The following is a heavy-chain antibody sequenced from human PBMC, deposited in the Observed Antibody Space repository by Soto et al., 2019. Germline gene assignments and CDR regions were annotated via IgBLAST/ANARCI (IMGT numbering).Heavy chain of an antibody. D-gene: IGHD2-2*01. V-gene: IGHV3-23*01. CDR2: ISGSGGST. J-gene: IGHJ6*02. CDR1: GFTFSSYA. Sequence: PGGSLRLSCAASGFTFSSYAMSWVRQAPGKGLEWVSAISGSGGSTYYADSVKGRFTISRDNSKNTLYLQMNSLRAEDTAVYYCAKFTLPLPRYCSSTSCPTYYYYYGMDVWGQGTTVTVSS. CDR3: AKFTLPLPRYCSSTSCPTYYYYYGMDV.